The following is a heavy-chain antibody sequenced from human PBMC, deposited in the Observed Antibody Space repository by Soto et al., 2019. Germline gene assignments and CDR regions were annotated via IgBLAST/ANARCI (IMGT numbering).Heavy chain of an antibody. D-gene: IGHD3-3*01. CDR2: IKEDGSER. V-gene: IGHV3-7*03. J-gene: IGHJ4*02. CDR1: GFSFGNYW. CDR3: ARDVGPVTIFGEALSGYFDF. Sequence: GGSLRLSCAVSGFSFGNYWMSWVRQAPGKGLEWLASIKEDGSERYYLDSVKGRFTISRDNAKDSLSLQMNSLRGGDTAFYYCARDVGPVTIFGEALSGYFDFWGQGTLVTVPS.